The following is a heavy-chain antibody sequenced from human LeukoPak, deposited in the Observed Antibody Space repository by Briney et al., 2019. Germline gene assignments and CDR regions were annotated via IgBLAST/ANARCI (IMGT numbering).Heavy chain of an antibody. Sequence: SETLSLTCTVSGGSISSYYWSWIRQPPGKGLEWIGYIYTSGSTNYNPSLKSRVTISVDTSKNQFSLKLSSVTAADTPVYYCARLRAGGGRYFYYYMDVWGKGTTVTVSS. CDR1: GGSISSYY. D-gene: IGHD2-15*01. V-gene: IGHV4-4*09. CDR2: IYTSGST. J-gene: IGHJ6*03. CDR3: ARLRAGGGRYFYYYMDV.